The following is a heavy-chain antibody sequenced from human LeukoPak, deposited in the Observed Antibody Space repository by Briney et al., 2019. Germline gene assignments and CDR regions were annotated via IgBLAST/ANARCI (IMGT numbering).Heavy chain of an antibody. V-gene: IGHV1-18*01. CDR3: ARDLFTYGDYYPCVY. D-gene: IGHD4-17*01. J-gene: IGHJ4*02. Sequence: ASVKVSCKASGYTFTSYGIGWVRQAPGQGLEWMGWISAYNGNTNYAQKLQGRVTMTTDTSTSTAYMELRSLRSDDTAVYYCARDLFTYGDYYPCVYWGQGTLVTVSS. CDR2: ISAYNGNT. CDR1: GYTFTSYG.